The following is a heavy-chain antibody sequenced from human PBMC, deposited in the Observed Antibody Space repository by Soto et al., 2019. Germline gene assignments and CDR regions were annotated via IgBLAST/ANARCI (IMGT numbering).Heavy chain of an antibody. J-gene: IGHJ4*02. D-gene: IGHD5-12*01. CDR1: GFTFSSYA. V-gene: IGHV3-23*01. Sequence: GESLKISCAASGFTFSSYAMSWVRQAPGKGLEWVSAISGSGGSTYYADSVKGRFTISRDNSKNTLYLQMNSLRTEDTAVYYCAKDLLRWGGDYWGQGTLVTVSS. CDR3: AKDLLRWGGDY. CDR2: ISGSGGST.